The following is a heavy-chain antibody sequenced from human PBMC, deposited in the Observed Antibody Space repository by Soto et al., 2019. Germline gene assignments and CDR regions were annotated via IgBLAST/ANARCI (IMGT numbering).Heavy chain of an antibody. CDR2: LYYTGST. CDR3: ASPPLLEVQTIEAEFFQH. Sequence: QLLLQESGPGLVKPSETLSLTCTVSGASINTGSYYWSWIRQPPGRGLEWIGTLYYTGSTYYNPSLNSRVTISISTSKNQFSLRLSSMTAADTAIYYCASPPLLEVQTIEAEFFQHWGQGTLVTVSS. D-gene: IGHD1-26*01. CDR1: GASINTGSYY. J-gene: IGHJ1*01. V-gene: IGHV4-39*01.